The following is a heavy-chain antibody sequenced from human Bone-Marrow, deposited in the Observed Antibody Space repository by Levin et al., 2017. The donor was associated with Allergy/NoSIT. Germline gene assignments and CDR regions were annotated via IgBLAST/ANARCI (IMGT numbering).Heavy chain of an antibody. CDR2: IYYSGST. CDR3: AREDGSTFDS. Sequence: SQTLSLTCTVSGGSISSGGYHWSWIRQPAGKGLEWIGYIYYSGSTYYNPSLKSRAMISRDTPQNQFSLKGTSATAADAAVYYCAREDGSTFDSWGQGTLVTVSS. J-gene: IGHJ4*02. CDR1: GGSISSGGYH. V-gene: IGHV4-31*03. D-gene: IGHD5-24*01.